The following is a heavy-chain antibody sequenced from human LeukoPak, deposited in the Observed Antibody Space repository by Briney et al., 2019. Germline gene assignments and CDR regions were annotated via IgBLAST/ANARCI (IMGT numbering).Heavy chain of an antibody. D-gene: IGHD1-26*01. V-gene: IGHV3-23*01. CDR2: ISGSGGST. J-gene: IGHJ4*02. CDR1: GFTFSSYA. CDR3: AKTQLSKWELPHYFDY. Sequence: PGGSLRLSCAASGFTFSSYAMSWVRQAPGKGLEWVSAISGSGGSTYYADSVKGRFTISRDNSKNTLYLQMNGLRAEDTAVYYCAKTQLSKWELPHYFDYWGQGTLVTVSS.